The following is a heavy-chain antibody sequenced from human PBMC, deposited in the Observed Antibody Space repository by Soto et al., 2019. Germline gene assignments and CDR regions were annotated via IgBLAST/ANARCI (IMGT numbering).Heavy chain of an antibody. CDR3: VKDGRPAVFGRWFDP. D-gene: IGHD3-10*01. V-gene: IGHV3-30*04. Sequence: GSLRLSCAASGFTFNSFSMHWVRQAPGKGLEWVAVISYDRSEKYYADSVKGRFNITRDNVKKTLYLEINGLRPEDTAVYYCVKDGRPAVFGRWFDPWGQGTLVTVSS. CDR1: GFTFNSFS. CDR2: ISYDRSEK. J-gene: IGHJ5*02.